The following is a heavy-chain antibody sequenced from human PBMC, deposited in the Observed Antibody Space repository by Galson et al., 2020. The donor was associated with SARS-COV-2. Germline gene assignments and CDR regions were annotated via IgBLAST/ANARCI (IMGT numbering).Heavy chain of an antibody. CDR3: ARDPSGSGGSFAS. D-gene: IGHD6-19*01. J-gene: IGHJ4*02. CDR2: IWFDGTTK. CDR1: GFTFSSYA. V-gene: IGHV3-33*08. Sequence: GGSLRLSCAASGFTFSSYAMHWVRQAPGKGLEWVAMIWFDGTTKFYLDSVKGRFSISRDNYKRTLYLQMNSLRVEDTAVYFCARDPSGSGGSFASWGQGTLVTVSS.